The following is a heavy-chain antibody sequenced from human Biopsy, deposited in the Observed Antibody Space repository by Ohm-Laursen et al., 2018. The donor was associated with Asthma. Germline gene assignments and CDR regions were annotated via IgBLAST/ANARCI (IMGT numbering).Heavy chain of an antibody. J-gene: IGHJ1*01. CDR3: ARIFHFWSPYHAEHYRL. CDR2: IKHDGSEK. D-gene: IGHD3-3*02. CDR1: GFTFGDYW. V-gene: IGHV3-7*01. Sequence: SLRLSCAASGFTFGDYWMSWVRQVPGRGLEWVANIKHDGSEKNHVDSLKGRFTISRDNAKNSLYLQMNSLRAEDTAVYYCARIFHFWSPYHAEHYRLWGQGTLVTVSS.